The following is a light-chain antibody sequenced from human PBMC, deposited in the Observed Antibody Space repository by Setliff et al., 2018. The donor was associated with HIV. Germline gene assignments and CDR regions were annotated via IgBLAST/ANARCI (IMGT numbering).Light chain of an antibody. CDR2: DVS. Sequence: QSALTQPASVSGSPGQSITISCPGTSSDVGAYNSVSWYQQHPGKAPKLTIYDVSDRPSGVSNRFSGSKSGNTASLTISGLQADDEADYYCTSYTSSSTYVFGTGTKVTVL. CDR1: SSDVGAYNS. J-gene: IGLJ1*01. V-gene: IGLV2-14*03. CDR3: TSYTSSSTYV.